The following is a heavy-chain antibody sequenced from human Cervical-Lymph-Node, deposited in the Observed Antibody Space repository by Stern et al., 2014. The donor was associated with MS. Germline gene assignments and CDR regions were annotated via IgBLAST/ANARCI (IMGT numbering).Heavy chain of an antibody. V-gene: IGHV1-69*09. D-gene: IGHD1-1*01. J-gene: IGHJ4*02. Sequence: VQLVESGTEVKKPGSSVKVSCKPSEGTFGASTINWVRQAPGQGLEWMGRIVPILGITTYTQNFQGRVTFTADDSRTTAYLELRGLRSDDTAIYYCARTSLLDSWGQGTLVTVSS. CDR1: EGTFGAST. CDR2: IVPILGIT. CDR3: ARTSLLDS.